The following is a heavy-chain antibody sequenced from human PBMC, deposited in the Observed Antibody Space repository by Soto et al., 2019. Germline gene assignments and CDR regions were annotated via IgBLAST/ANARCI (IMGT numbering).Heavy chain of an antibody. J-gene: IGHJ6*02. CDR2: IYPGDSDT. V-gene: IGHV5-51*01. Sequence: PVESLKVSGKVSGYSFTIYWIGWVLQMPGKGLEWMVIIYPGDSDTRYSPSFQGQVTISADKSISTAYLQWSSLKASDTAMYYCAKANYYDSSRPYYYGMDVWGQGVTVTVSS. D-gene: IGHD3-22*01. CDR1: GYSFTIYW. CDR3: AKANYYDSSRPYYYGMDV.